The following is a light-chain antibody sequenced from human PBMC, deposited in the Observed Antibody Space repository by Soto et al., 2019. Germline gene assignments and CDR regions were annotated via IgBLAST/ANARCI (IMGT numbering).Light chain of an antibody. CDR2: TAS. V-gene: IGKV1-39*01. CDR1: QSISSY. J-gene: IGKJ2*01. Sequence: DIQMTQSPSSLSASVGDKVTITCRASQSISSYLNWFQQKPGKAPKLLIYTASSLESGVPSTFSGSGSGTDLTLTISSLQPEDFASYFCQQSFITPYTFGQGTKLQIK. CDR3: QQSFITPYT.